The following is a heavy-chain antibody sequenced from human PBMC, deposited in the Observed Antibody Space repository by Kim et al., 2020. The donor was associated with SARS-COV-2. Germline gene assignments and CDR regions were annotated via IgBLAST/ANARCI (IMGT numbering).Heavy chain of an antibody. CDR3: AKDSGLRDCSNYDLDY. J-gene: IGHJ4*02. D-gene: IGHD4-4*01. Sequence: SVKGRFTNSRDNAKNSLYLQMNSLRAEDTALYYCAKDSGLRDCSNYDLDYWGQGSLVTVSS. V-gene: IGHV3-9*01.